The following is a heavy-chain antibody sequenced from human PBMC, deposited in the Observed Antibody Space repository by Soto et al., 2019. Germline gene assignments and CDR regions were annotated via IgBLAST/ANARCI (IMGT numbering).Heavy chain of an antibody. J-gene: IGHJ4*02. CDR2: ISGSGGST. Sequence: GGSLRLSCAASGFTFSSYAMSWVRQAPGKGLEWVSAISGSGGSTYYADSVKGRFTISRDNSKNTLYLQMNSLRAEDTAVYYCAKTPVTLTPPPPANFDYWGQGTLVTVSS. CDR3: AKTPVTLTPPPPANFDY. D-gene: IGHD2-2*01. V-gene: IGHV3-23*01. CDR1: GFTFSSYA.